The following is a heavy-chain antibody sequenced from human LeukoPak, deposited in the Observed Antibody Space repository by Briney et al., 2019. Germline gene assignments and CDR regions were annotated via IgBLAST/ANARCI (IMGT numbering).Heavy chain of an antibody. CDR2: IYTSGST. V-gene: IGHV4-4*07. Sequence: PSETLSLTCTVSGGSISSYYWSWIRQPAGKGLEGIGRIYTSGSTNYNPSLKSRVTMSVDTSKNQFSLKLSSVTAADTAVYYCARELIFGVVIVFDYWGQGTLVTVSS. CDR3: ARELIFGVVIVFDY. CDR1: GGSISSYY. D-gene: IGHD3-3*01. J-gene: IGHJ4*02.